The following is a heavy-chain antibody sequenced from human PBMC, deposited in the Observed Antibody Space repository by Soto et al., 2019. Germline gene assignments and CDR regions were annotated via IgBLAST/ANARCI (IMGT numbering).Heavy chain of an antibody. CDR2: ISGSGGST. D-gene: IGHD3-3*01. J-gene: IGHJ3*02. Sequence: GGSLRLSCAASGFTFSSYAMSWVRQAPGKGLEWVSAISGSGGSTYYADSVKGRFTISRDNSKNTLYLQMNSLRAEDTAVYYCAKRHGNPGIVTIFGVVTSHDAFDIWGQGTMVTVSS. CDR3: AKRHGNPGIVTIFGVVTSHDAFDI. CDR1: GFTFSSYA. V-gene: IGHV3-23*01.